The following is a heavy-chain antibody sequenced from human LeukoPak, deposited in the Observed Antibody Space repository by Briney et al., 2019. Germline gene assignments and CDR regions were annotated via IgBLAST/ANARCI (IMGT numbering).Heavy chain of an antibody. V-gene: IGHV1-69*13. CDR3: ARTTVVTRDFDY. CDR2: IIPIFGTA. D-gene: IGHD4-23*01. Sequence: ASVKVYCKASGGTFSSYAISWVRQAPGQGLEWMGGIIPIFGTANYAQKFQGRVTITADESTSTAYMELSSLRSEDTAVYYCARTTVVTRDFDYWGQGTLVTVSS. CDR1: GGTFSSYA. J-gene: IGHJ4*02.